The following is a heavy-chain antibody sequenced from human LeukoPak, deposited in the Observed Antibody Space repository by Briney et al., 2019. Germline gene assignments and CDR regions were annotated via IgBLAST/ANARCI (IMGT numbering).Heavy chain of an antibody. CDR2: IRSKANSYAT. Sequence: GGSLRLSCAASGFTFSGSAMLWVRQASGKGLEWVGRIRSKANSYATAYAASVKGRFTISRDDSKNTAYLQMNSLKTEDTAVYYCTRYSSGWYYFDYWGQGTLVTVSS. CDR1: GFTFSGSA. CDR3: TRYSSGWYYFDY. D-gene: IGHD6-19*01. V-gene: IGHV3-73*01. J-gene: IGHJ4*02.